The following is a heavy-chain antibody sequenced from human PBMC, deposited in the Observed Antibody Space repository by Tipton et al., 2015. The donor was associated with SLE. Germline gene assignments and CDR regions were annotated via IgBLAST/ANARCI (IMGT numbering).Heavy chain of an antibody. Sequence: TLSLTCTVSGDSTSVHYWSWIRQSPGKGLEWIGYIYTSGSTNYNPSLKSRVTISVDTSKNQFSLKLSSVTAADTAVYYCARDKTYYDFWSGYPDAFDIWGQGTMVTVSS. D-gene: IGHD3-3*01. V-gene: IGHV4-59*11. CDR1: GDSTSVHY. CDR3: ARDKTYYDFWSGYPDAFDI. CDR2: IYTSGST. J-gene: IGHJ3*02.